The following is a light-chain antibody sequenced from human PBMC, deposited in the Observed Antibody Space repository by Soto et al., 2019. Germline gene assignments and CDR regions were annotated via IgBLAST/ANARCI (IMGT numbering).Light chain of an antibody. CDR2: VAS. CDR3: QQSDSTPWT. Sequence: DIQRTESPSSISASVGDRVTITCRASLSIGDYLSWFQQKEGKPPTQLIHVASGLQSGVPVRFSGSVSGTDGPLTISRLEKEDGSAYYCQQSDSTPWTFGQGTKVDIK. J-gene: IGKJ1*01. V-gene: IGKV1-39*01. CDR1: LSIGDY.